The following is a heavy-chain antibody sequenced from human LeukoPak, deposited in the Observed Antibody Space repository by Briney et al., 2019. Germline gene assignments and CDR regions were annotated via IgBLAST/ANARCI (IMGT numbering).Heavy chain of an antibody. CDR2: IWFDGSEK. CDR1: GLSFRNYA. V-gene: IGHV3-33*01. CDR3: ARVNGPSSGYYYTLDL. Sequence: GGSLRLSCAASGLSFRNYAMHWVRQAPGKGLEWVAVIWFDGSEKYYADSVMGRFTISRDTSETTLYLEMNSLRVEDTAVYYCARVNGPSSGYYYTLDLWGQGTLVTVSS. D-gene: IGHD3-22*01. J-gene: IGHJ5*02.